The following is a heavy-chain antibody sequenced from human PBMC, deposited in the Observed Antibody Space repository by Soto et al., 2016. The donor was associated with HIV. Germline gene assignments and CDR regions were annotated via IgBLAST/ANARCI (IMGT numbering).Heavy chain of an antibody. V-gene: IGHV3-15*01. D-gene: IGHD2-21*01. CDR3: TTDGPRNYMIASGQADY. CDR2: IKSKTDGGTT. CDR1: GFTFSNAW. Sequence: EVQLVESGGGLVKPGGSLRLSCAASGFTFSNAWMSWVRQAPGKGLEWVGRIKSKTDGGTTDYAAPVKGRFTISRDDSKNTLYLQMNSLKTEDTAVYYCTTDGPRNYMIASGQADYWGQGTLVTVSS. J-gene: IGHJ4*02.